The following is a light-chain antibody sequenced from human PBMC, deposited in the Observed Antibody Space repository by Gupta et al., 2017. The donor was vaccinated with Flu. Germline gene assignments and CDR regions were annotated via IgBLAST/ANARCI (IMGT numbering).Light chain of an antibody. V-gene: IGKV1-39*01. CDR2: AAN. CDR1: QNITKY. J-gene: IGKJ2*01. Sequence: DFQMTQSPPFLSAFVGDTVTITCRAGQNITKYLTWYQQKPGRAPRLLIYAANIVESGVPSRFRGSGSGTDFSLTINSLQPEDFATYFCQQSFSVPYNFGQGTKLEMK. CDR3: QQSFSVPYN.